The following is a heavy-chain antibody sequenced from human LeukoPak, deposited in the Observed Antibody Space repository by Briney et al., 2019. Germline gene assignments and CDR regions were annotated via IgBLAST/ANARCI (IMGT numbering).Heavy chain of an antibody. CDR1: GYTFTTSG. CDR2: ISANNGNT. Sequence: ASVKVSCKTSGYTFTTSGVSWVRQAPGQGLEWMGWISANNGNTNYEQKLQDRVTMTIDISTGTAHMELRSLRSDDTAVYYCARDLGGSYPPTDYWGQGTLVTVSS. J-gene: IGHJ4*02. V-gene: IGHV1-18*01. CDR3: ARDLGGSYPPTDY. D-gene: IGHD1-26*01.